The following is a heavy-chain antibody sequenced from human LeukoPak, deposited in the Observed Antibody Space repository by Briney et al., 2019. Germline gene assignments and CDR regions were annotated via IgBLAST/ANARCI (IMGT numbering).Heavy chain of an antibody. J-gene: IGHJ6*02. Sequence: SETLSLTCTVSGGSISSSNYYWGWIRQPPGKGLEWIGTIYYSGSTYYNPSLKSRVTISVDTSKNQFSLNLNSVTAADTAVYYCAGYYGMDVWGQGTTVTVSS. CDR3: AGYYGMDV. CDR2: IYYSGST. CDR1: GGSISSSNYY. V-gene: IGHV4-39*01.